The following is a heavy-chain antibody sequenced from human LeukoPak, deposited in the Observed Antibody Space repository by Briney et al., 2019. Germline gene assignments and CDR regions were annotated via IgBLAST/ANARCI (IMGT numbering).Heavy chain of an antibody. CDR1: GYTFTSYD. CDR2: MNPNSGNT. D-gene: IGHD5-18*01. Sequence: ASVKVSCKASGYTFTSYDINWVRQASGQGLEWMGWMNPNSGNTGYAQKFQGRVTMTRNTSVSTAYMELSSPRSEDTAVYYCAKRGFRYGDFDYWGQGTLVTVSS. J-gene: IGHJ4*02. CDR3: AKRGFRYGDFDY. V-gene: IGHV1-8*02.